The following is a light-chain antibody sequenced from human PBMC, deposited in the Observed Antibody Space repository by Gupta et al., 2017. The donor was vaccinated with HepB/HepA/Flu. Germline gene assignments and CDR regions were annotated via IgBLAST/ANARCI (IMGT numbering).Light chain of an antibody. CDR3: HHECNYSCT. J-gene: IGKJ2*02. CDR2: KAS. Sequence: IQMTQSPSTLSAVVGDRVTITCRASQRIGTWVAWYQQKPGKAPRLLLYKASTSESAVPSTFSGSGSATAFTLTIISLQPHDCATSYFHHECNYSCTFGQGTKMEIK. CDR1: QRIGTW. V-gene: IGKV1-5*03.